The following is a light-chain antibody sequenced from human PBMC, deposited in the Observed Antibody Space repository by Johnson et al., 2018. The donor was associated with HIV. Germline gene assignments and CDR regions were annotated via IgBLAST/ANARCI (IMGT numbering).Light chain of an antibody. CDR3: GTWDTSLRVGF. CDR2: DNN. CDR1: SSNIGNNY. V-gene: IGLV1-51*01. Sequence: QSVLTQPPSVSAAPGQKVTISCSGSSSNIGNNYVSWYQQLPGTAPKLLIYDNNKRPSGITDRFSGSKSGTSATLGITGLQTGDEADYYCGTWDTSLRVGFFGTWTMFTVL. J-gene: IGLJ1*01.